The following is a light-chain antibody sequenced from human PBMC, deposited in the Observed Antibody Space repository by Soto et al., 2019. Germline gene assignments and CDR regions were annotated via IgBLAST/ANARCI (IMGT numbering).Light chain of an antibody. Sequence: QSVLTQPASVSGAPGQSITISCTGTSITVGGFNVVSWYQQHPGKAPKVIIYAGIKRPSGVYNCFSGSNSGSTAYLTISGLQAEDEADSYCCSYVGATSYVFGTGTKVTVL. CDR3: CSYVGATSYV. V-gene: IGLV2-23*01. J-gene: IGLJ1*01. CDR1: SITVGGFNV. CDR2: AGI.